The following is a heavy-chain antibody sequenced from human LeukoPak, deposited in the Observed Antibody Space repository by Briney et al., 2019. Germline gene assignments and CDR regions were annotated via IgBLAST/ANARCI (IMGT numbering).Heavy chain of an antibody. J-gene: IGHJ4*02. CDR1: GGSISTYF. CDR2: IYYSGST. CDR3: ARGYSSGFDFDY. V-gene: IGHV4-59*01. D-gene: IGHD6-19*01. Sequence: KPSETLSLTCIVSGGSISTYFWSWIRQPPGKGPEWIGYIYYSGSTNYNPSLKSRVTISVDTSRNQFSLRLSSVTAADTAVYYCARGYSSGFDFDYWGQGTLVTVSS.